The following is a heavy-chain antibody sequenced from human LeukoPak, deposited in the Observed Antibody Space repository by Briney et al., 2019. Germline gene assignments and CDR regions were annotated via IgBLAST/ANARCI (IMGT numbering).Heavy chain of an antibody. D-gene: IGHD3-10*01. V-gene: IGHV3-30*03. CDR2: ISYDGSNK. CDR3: ARGRSITLLRGVAMSDGFDV. J-gene: IGHJ3*01. Sequence: TGRSLRLSCAASGFTFSSYGMHWVRQAPGKGLEWVAVISYDGSNKCYVDSVKGRFTISRDNSKNTLYLQMDSLRAEDTAVYYCARGRSITLLRGVAMSDGFDVWGQGAMVAVSS. CDR1: GFTFSSYG.